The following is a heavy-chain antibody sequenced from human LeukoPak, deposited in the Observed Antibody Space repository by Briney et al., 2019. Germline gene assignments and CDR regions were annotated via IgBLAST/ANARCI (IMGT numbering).Heavy chain of an antibody. Sequence: VGSVKVSCKASGYTFTNYDINWVRQATGQGGEWMGCINPKSGDTGTAQTFRGGVSMTRSTSITTAYMDLSSLRSEDTAVYYFARVPRGGDEFAPWGQGSLV. CDR1: GYTFTNYD. CDR2: INPKSGDT. CDR3: ARVPRGGDEFAP. J-gene: IGHJ5*02. D-gene: IGHD2-21*01. V-gene: IGHV1-8*01.